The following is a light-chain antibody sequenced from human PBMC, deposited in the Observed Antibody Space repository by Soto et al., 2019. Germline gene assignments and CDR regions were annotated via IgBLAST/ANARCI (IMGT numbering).Light chain of an antibody. V-gene: IGKV3-20*01. CDR3: QQYGDSPLT. CDR2: AAS. J-gene: IGKJ3*01. Sequence: EIVLTQSPATLSLSPGERATLSCRASQSVSSYLAWYQQKPGQAPRLLIYAASTRAAAVPDRFTGSGSGTDFALTISRLEPEDFGVYYCQQYGDSPLTSGPGTKVDI. CDR1: QSVSSY.